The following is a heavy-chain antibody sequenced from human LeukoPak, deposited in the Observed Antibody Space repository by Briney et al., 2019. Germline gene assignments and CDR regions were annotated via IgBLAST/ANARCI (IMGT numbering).Heavy chain of an antibody. V-gene: IGHV3-7*01. CDR2: IKQDGSEK. CDR3: ARDLTGTLDY. J-gene: IGHJ4*02. Sequence: GSLRLSCAASGFTFSSYSMNWVRQAPGKGLEWVANIKQDGSEKYYVDSVKGRFTISRDNAKNSLYLQMNSLRAEDTAVYYCARDLTGTLDYWGQGTLVTVSS. CDR1: GFTFSSYS. D-gene: IGHD1-20*01.